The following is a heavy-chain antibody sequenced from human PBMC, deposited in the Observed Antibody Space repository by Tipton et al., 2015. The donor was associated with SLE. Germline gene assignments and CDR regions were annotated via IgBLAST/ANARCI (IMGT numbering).Heavy chain of an antibody. Sequence: LRLSCTVSGGSISSSSYYWGWIRQPPGKGLEWIGSIYYSGSTHYNPSLKSRVTMSVDTSKNQFSLKLSSVTAADTAVYYCAGGPDYGDYLDAFDIWGQGTMVTVSS. D-gene: IGHD4-17*01. CDR2: IYYSGST. CDR3: AGGPDYGDYLDAFDI. V-gene: IGHV4-39*07. CDR1: GGSISSSSYY. J-gene: IGHJ3*02.